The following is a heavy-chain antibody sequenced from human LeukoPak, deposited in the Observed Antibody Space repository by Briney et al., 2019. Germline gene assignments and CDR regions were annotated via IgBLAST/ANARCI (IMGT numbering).Heavy chain of an antibody. D-gene: IGHD3-10*01. V-gene: IGHV3-53*01. J-gene: IGHJ3*01. CDR1: GFTVSGNY. Sequence: PGGSLRLSCAASGFTVSGNYMSWVRQAPGKGLEWVSVIYSGGSTFYSDSVKGRFTISRDNSKNTLYLQMNSLRAEDTAVYYCTTGDPWDHWFLWGQGTMVTVSS. CDR2: IYSGGST. CDR3: TTGDPWDHWFL.